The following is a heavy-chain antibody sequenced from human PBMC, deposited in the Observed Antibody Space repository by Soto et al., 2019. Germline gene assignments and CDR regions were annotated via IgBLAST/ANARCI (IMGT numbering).Heavy chain of an antibody. CDR2: ISGSGGST. CDR3: AKGVGLSGEGLYNWFDP. J-gene: IGHJ5*02. D-gene: IGHD3-9*01. V-gene: IGHV3-23*01. CDR1: GFTFSSYA. Sequence: GGSLRLSCAASGFTFSSYAMSWVRQAPGKGLEWVSAISGSGGSTYYADSVKGRFTISRDNSKNTLYLQMNSLRAEDTAVYYCAKGVGLSGEGLYNWFDPWGQGTLVTVSS.